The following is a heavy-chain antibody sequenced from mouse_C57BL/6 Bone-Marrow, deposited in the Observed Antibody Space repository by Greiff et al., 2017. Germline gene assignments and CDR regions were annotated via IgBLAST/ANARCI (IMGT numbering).Heavy chain of an antibody. CDR1: GYTFTGYW. CDR3: AILYYDYDREYYFDY. J-gene: IGHJ2*01. V-gene: IGHV1-9*01. Sequence: VQLKESGAELMKPGASVKLSCKATGYTFTGYWIEWVKQRPGHGLEWIGEILPGSGSTNYNEKFKGKATFTADTSSNPAYMQLSSLTTEDSAIYYCAILYYDYDREYYFDYWGQGTTLTDSS. D-gene: IGHD2-4*01. CDR2: ILPGSGST.